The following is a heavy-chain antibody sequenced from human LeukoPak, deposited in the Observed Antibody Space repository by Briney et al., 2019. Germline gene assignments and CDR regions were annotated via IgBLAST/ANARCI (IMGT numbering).Heavy chain of an antibody. V-gene: IGHV3-11*01. J-gene: IGHJ4*02. Sequence: KPGGSLRLSCAASGFTFSDYYMSWIRQAPGKGLEWVSYISSSGSTIYYADSVKGRFTISRDNAKNSLYLQMNSLRAEDTAVYYCARSTWSGYYRLDYWGQGTLVTVSS. CDR3: ARSTWSGYYRLDY. CDR2: ISSSGSTI. D-gene: IGHD3-3*01. CDR1: GFTFSDYY.